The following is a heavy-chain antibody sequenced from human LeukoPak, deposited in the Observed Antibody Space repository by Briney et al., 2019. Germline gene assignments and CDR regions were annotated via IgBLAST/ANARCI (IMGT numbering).Heavy chain of an antibody. CDR2: IVPLFGTV. CDR1: GANFNNYA. CDR3: AAVASNYYYYMDV. V-gene: IGHV1-69*06. J-gene: IGHJ6*03. Sequence: SVKVSCKASGANFNNYAISWVRQAPGQGLEWMGGIVPLFGTVNYAQTFQGRVTITADKSTSTAYMELNSLRSEDTAVYYCAAVASNYYYYMDVWGKGTTVTVSS. D-gene: IGHD4-23*01.